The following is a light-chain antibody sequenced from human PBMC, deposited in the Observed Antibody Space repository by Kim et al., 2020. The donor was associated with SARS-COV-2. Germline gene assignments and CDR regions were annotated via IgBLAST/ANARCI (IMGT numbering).Light chain of an antibody. V-gene: IGLV3-19*01. CDR1: SLRGYY. CDR2: GDK. Sequence: AWGQTVTSTGQGDSLRGYYASWFRQKSGQAPILVIYGDKNRPSGIPDRFSGSGSGNTASLTITGAQAEDEADYYCNSRDSSGNHVLFGGGTQLTVL. CDR3: NSRDSSGNHVL. J-gene: IGLJ3*02.